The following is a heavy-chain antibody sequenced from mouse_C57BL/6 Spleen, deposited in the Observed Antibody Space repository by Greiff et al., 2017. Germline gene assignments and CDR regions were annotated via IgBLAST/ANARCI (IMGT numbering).Heavy chain of an antibody. Sequence: QVHVKQPGAELVKPGASVKLSCKASGYTFTSYWMHWVKQRPGRGLEWIGRIDPNSGGTKYNEKFKSKATLTVDKPSSTAYMQLSSLTSEDSAVYYCARLDWDGYYFDYWGQGTTLTVSS. CDR3: ARLDWDGYYFDY. CDR1: GYTFTSYW. D-gene: IGHD4-1*01. CDR2: IDPNSGGT. V-gene: IGHV1-72*01. J-gene: IGHJ2*01.